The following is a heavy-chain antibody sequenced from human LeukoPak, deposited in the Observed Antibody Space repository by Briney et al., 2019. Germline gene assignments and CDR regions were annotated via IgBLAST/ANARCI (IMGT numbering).Heavy chain of an antibody. D-gene: IGHD2-21*01. CDR2: INHSGST. V-gene: IGHV4-34*01. J-gene: IGHJ4*02. Sequence: PSETLSLTCAVYGGSFSGYYWSWIRQPPGKGLEWIGEINHSGSTNYNPSLKSRVTISVDKSKNQFSLKLSSVTAADTAVYYCAVGAYGPTTDYWGQGTLVTVSS. CDR3: AVGAYGPTTDY. CDR1: GGSFSGYY.